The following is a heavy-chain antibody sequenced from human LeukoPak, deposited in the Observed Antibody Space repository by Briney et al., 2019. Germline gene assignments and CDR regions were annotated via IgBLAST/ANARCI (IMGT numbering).Heavy chain of an antibody. CDR1: GFTFSSYA. V-gene: IGHV3-30-3*01. D-gene: IGHD1-7*01. CDR2: ISYDGSNK. Sequence: PGGSLRLSCAASGFTFSSYAMHWVRRAPGKGLEWVAVISYDGSNKYYADSVKGRFTISRDNSKNTLYLQMNSLRAEDTAVYYCARGLTGTTAYWGQGTLVTVSS. CDR3: ARGLTGTTAY. J-gene: IGHJ4*02.